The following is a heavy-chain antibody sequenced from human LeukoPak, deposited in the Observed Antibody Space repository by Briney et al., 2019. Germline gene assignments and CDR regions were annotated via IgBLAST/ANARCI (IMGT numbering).Heavy chain of an antibody. CDR1: GFTFSSYA. CDR2: ISGSGGST. D-gene: IGHD2/OR15-2a*01. CDR3: AKGPDNTYYYYYMDV. V-gene: IGHV3-23*01. J-gene: IGHJ6*03. Sequence: GGSLRLSCAASGFTFSSYAMSWVRQAPGKGLEWVSAISGSGGSTYYADSVKGRFTISRDNSKNTLYLQMNSLRAEDTAVYYCAKGPDNTYYYYYMDVWGKGTTVTVPS.